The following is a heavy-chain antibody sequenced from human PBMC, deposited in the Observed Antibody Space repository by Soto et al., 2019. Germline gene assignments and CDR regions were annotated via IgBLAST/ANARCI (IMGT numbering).Heavy chain of an antibody. V-gene: IGHV3-23*01. CDR2: ISGSGLNK. Sequence: LILSXASAVFTFEDLWISWFRHSPLKWLEWISSISGSGLNKYYADSVKGRLTISRDNSKNTVYLELSNLRAEDTAVYHCAKNQGVESVTIDPLDWFEPWGQRSVV. CDR3: AKNQGVESVTIDPLDWFEP. CDR1: VFTFEDLW. D-gene: IGHD2-21*02. J-gene: IGHJ5*02.